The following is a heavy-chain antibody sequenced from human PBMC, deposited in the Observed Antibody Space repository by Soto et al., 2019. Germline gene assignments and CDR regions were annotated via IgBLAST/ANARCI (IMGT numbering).Heavy chain of an antibody. Sequence: QVQLVQSGAEVKKPGSSVKVSCKASGDTLNNYAINWVRQAPGQGLELMGGILPIFKTPTYAQKFQGRVTIAADESTSTAYMEVSSLRSDDTAVYFCATLASGGYFVQYWGQGTLVTVSS. CDR2: ILPIFKTP. CDR3: ATLASGGYFVQY. J-gene: IGHJ4*02. D-gene: IGHD5-18*01. V-gene: IGHV1-69*01. CDR1: GDTLNNYA.